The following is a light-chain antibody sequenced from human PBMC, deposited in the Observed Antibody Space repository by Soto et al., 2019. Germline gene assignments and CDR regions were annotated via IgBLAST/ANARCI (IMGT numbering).Light chain of an antibody. CDR2: DAS. CDR3: QQYKSDPRFT. Sequence: DIQMTQSPSTLSASVGDRVTITCRASQSISTWLAWYQRKPGKAPKLLIYDASSLETGVPSRFSGSGSGTEFTLTISSLQPDDFAIYYCQQYKSDPRFTFGPGTKVDI. J-gene: IGKJ3*01. V-gene: IGKV1-5*01. CDR1: QSISTW.